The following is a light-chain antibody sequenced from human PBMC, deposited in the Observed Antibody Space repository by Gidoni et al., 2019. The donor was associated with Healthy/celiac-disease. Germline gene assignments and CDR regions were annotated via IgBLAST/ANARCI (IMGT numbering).Light chain of an antibody. Sequence: DIVMTQSPDSLAVSLGERATINCKPSQSVLYSSNNKNYLAWYQQKPGQPPKLLIYWAFTRESGVPDRFSGSGSGTDFTLTISSLQAEDVAVYYCQQYYSTPRTFGQGTKVEIK. CDR3: QQYYSTPRT. CDR1: QSVLYSSNNKNY. CDR2: WAF. V-gene: IGKV4-1*01. J-gene: IGKJ1*01.